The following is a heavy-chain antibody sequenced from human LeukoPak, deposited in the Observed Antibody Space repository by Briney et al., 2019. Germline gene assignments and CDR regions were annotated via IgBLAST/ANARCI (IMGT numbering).Heavy chain of an antibody. Sequence: GGSLRLSCAASRFTFDDYGMNWVRQAPGKGLEWVSDINWNGGSTGYADSVKGRFTISRDNAKNSLYLQMNSLRAEDTALYYCARGDILTGYCLDYWGQGTLVTVSS. CDR2: INWNGGST. D-gene: IGHD3-9*01. CDR1: RFTFDDYG. CDR3: ARGDILTGYCLDY. J-gene: IGHJ4*02. V-gene: IGHV3-20*04.